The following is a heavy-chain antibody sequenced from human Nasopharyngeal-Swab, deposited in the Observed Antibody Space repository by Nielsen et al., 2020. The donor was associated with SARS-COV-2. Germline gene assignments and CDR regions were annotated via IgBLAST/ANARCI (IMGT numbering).Heavy chain of an antibody. V-gene: IGHV3-74*01. Sequence: GESLKISCAASGFTFSSYWMHWVRQAPGKGLVWVSRINSDGSSTSYADSVKGRFTISRDNSKNTLYLQMNSLRAEDTAVYYCARNTYGYSSGWYPLSYWGQGTLVTVSS. D-gene: IGHD6-19*01. CDR1: GFTFSSYW. CDR2: INSDGSST. J-gene: IGHJ4*02. CDR3: ARNTYGYSSGWYPLSY.